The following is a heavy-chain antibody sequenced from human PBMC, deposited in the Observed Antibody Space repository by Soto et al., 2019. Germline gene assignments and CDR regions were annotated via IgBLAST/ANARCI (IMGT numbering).Heavy chain of an antibody. V-gene: IGHV3-15*01. D-gene: IGHD2-21*02. Sequence: EVQLVESGGGLVKPGGSLRLSCAASGFTFTNAWMSWVRQAPGKGLEWVGRIKSNPDGGTPDYAAPVNGRFTISRDDSTNTLYLQINSLENEDTAVYYCNTCSRGDCYGQMDACGNGTAVTVST. CDR2: IKSNPDGGTP. CDR3: NTCSRGDCYGQMDA. CDR1: GFTFTNAW. J-gene: IGHJ6*04.